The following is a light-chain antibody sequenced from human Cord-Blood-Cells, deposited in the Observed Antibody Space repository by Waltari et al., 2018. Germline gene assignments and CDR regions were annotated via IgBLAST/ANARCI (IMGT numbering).Light chain of an antibody. Sequence: QSVLTPPPSVSGAPGQRVTISCTGSSSNIGAGYDVHWYQELPGTAPKLLTYGNSNRPSGVPDRFSGSKSGTSASLAITGLQAEDEADYYCQSYDSSLSGSVFGGGTKLTVL. CDR1: SSNIGAGYD. V-gene: IGLV1-40*01. CDR3: QSYDSSLSGSV. CDR2: GNS. J-gene: IGLJ2*01.